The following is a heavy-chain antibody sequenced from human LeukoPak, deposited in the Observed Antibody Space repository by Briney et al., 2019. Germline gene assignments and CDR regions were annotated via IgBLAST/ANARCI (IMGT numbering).Heavy chain of an antibody. V-gene: IGHV3-74*01. Sequence: GGSLRLSCAASGFTFGSYWMQWVRQAPGKGLVWVSRIKSDGSSTAYADSVEGRFTISRDNAKNTLFLEMNSLRAEDTAVYYCAKDIRPSYDSSGYYYFSSIGNWGQGTLVTVSS. D-gene: IGHD3-22*01. CDR3: AKDIRPSYDSSGYYYFSSIGN. J-gene: IGHJ4*02. CDR2: IKSDGSST. CDR1: GFTFGSYW.